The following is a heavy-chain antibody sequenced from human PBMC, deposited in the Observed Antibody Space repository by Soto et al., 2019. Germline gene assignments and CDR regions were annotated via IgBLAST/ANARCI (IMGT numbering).Heavy chain of an antibody. D-gene: IGHD5-12*01. Sequence: GASVKVSCKASGYTFTSYYMHWVRQAPGQGLEWMGIINPSGGSTSYAQKFQGRVTMTRDTSTSTVYMELSSLRSEDTAVYYCARRTYNSGYDLYYYYAMDVWGQGTTVTVSS. J-gene: IGHJ6*02. CDR3: ARRTYNSGYDLYYYYAMDV. CDR2: INPSGGST. V-gene: IGHV1-46*01. CDR1: GYTFTSYY.